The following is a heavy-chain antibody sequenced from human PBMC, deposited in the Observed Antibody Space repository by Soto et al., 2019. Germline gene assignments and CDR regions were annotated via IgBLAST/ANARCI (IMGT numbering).Heavy chain of an antibody. CDR3: ASTGFSYAILTCYPYNWFDP. D-gene: IGHD3-9*01. CDR1: GGTFSSYT. V-gene: IGHV1-69*02. Sequence: QVQLVQSGAEVKKPGSSVKVSCKASGGTFSSYTISWVRQAPGQGLEWMGRIIPLLGIANYAQKFQGRVTITANKSTGTAYMELSSLRSEDTAVYYCASTGFSYAILTCYPYNWFDPWVQGTLVTVAS. CDR2: IIPLLGIA. J-gene: IGHJ5*02.